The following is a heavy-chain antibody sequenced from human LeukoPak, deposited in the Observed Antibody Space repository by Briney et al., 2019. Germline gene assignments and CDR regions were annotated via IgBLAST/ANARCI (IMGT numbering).Heavy chain of an antibody. CDR3: AKDFYDILTGYGAFDI. V-gene: IGHV3-30*18. D-gene: IGHD3-9*01. CDR2: ISYDGSNK. CDR1: GFTFSSYG. Sequence: PGRSLRLSCAASGFTFSSYGMHWVRQAPGKGLEWVAVISYDGSNKYYADSEKGRFTISRDDSKNTLYLQMNSLRAEDTAVYYCAKDFYDILTGYGAFDIWGQGTMVTVSS. J-gene: IGHJ3*02.